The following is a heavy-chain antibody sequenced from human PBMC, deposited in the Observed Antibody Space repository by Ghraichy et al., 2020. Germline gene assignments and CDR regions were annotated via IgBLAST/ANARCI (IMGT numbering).Heavy chain of an antibody. CDR3: ARGVQRSLGQLVNYYGLDG. V-gene: IGHV7-4-1*02. Sequence: ASVKVSCKASGYTFTTYALNWVRQAPGQGLEWMGWINTNTGNPTYAQDFTGRFVFSLDTSVSTAYLQISSLKAEDTAVYYWARGVQRSLGQLVNYYGLDGWGQGTTVTVSS. D-gene: IGHD6-6*01. J-gene: IGHJ6*02. CDR1: GYTFTTYA. CDR2: INTNTGNP.